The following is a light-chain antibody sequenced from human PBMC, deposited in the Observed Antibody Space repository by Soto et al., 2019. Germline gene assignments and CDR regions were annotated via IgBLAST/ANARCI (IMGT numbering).Light chain of an antibody. CDR2: GAS. J-gene: IGKJ4*01. V-gene: IGKV3-20*01. CDR1: QSVSSSY. Sequence: EIVLTQSPGTLSLSPGERATLSCRASQSVSSSYLAWYQQKPGQAPRLLIYGASSRATGIPDRFSGSGSGTDFTLTISRLEPEDFAVYYCQQYGDWPGAFGGGTKVDIK. CDR3: QQYGDWPGA.